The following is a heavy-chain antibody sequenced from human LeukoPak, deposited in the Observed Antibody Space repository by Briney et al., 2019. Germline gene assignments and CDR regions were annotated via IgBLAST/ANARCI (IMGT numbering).Heavy chain of an antibody. CDR1: GVSFSGYY. CDR3: ARGSNNWNVYTFDI. J-gene: IGHJ3*02. Sequence: SETLSPTCAAYGVSFSGYYWSWIRQPPGKGLEWIGAISHSGSTTYNPSLKRRVTITLNTSTNHLSLKLMSWTAADTTGYYFARGSNNWNVYTFDIWGQGTMGTGSS. D-gene: IGHD1-20*01. CDR2: ISHSGST. V-gene: IGHV4-34*01.